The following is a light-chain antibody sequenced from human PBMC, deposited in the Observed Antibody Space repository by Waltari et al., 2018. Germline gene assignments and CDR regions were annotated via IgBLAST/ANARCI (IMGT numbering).Light chain of an antibody. CDR3: MQGTNWPQS. J-gene: IGKJ2*03. V-gene: IGKV2-30*01. CDR2: KVS. CDR1: QSLVSSDGNIS. Sequence: DVVMTQSPLSLPVTLGQPASIPCRSSQSLVSSDGNISLNWFHQRPGQSPRRLIYKVSRRDAGVPDRFSGSGSGNDFTLRISRVEAEDVGLYFCMQGTNWPQSFGQGTKLEIK.